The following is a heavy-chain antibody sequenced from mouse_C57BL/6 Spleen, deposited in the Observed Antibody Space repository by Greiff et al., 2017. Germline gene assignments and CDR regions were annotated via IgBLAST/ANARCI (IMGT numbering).Heavy chain of an antibody. Sequence: VQLQQSGPELVKPGASVKLSCKASGYTFTSYDINWVQQRPGQGLEWIGWIYPRDGSTKYNEKFKGKATLTVDTSSSTAYMELHSLTSEDSAVYFCARWAIYYYGSSPSYAMDYWGQGTSVTVSS. J-gene: IGHJ4*01. CDR2: IYPRDGST. V-gene: IGHV1-85*01. CDR3: ARWAIYYYGSSPSYAMDY. CDR1: GYTFTSYD. D-gene: IGHD1-1*01.